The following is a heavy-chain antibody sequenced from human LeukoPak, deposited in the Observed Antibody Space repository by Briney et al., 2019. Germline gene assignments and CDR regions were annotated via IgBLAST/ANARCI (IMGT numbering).Heavy chain of an antibody. D-gene: IGHD1-26*01. CDR1: GFTFRNYA. V-gene: IGHV3-49*04. Sequence: PGGSLRLSCAASGFTFRNYAMSWVRQAPGKGLEWVGSIRSKAYGGTTEYAASVKGRFTISRDDSKSIAYLQMNSLKTEDTAVYYCTRDLNPYSGSYWRVWGQGTLVTVSS. CDR3: TRDLNPYSGSYWRV. J-gene: IGHJ4*02. CDR2: IRSKAYGGTT.